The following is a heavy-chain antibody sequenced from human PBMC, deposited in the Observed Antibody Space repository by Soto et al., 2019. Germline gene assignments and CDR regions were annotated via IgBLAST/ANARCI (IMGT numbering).Heavy chain of an antibody. CDR1: GYKFTQYW. J-gene: IGHJ4*02. CDR3: ARGATAALLTHFDY. D-gene: IGHD6-25*01. CDR2: IYPADSDT. Sequence: LGESLKISCTASGYKFTQYWITWVRQVPGKGLEWMGIIYPADSDTTYSPSFEGQVTITTDKSTRTSFLQWSSLKASDTATYYCARGATAALLTHFDYWGQGTLVTVSS. V-gene: IGHV5-51*01.